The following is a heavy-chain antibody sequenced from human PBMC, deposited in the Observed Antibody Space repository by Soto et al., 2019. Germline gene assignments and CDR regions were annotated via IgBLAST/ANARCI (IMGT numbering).Heavy chain of an antibody. Sequence: EVQLVESGGGLVQPGESLRLSCVASGFTFSRYWMNWVRQAPGKGLVWVSRISSDGSNTTYADSVKGRFTISRDHAKNTRYLQINSLRVEDTAVYHCARENSFDPSHPWGQGTLVTVSS. CDR1: GFTFSRYW. V-gene: IGHV3-74*01. J-gene: IGHJ5*02. D-gene: IGHD2-21*01. CDR2: ISSDGSNT. CDR3: ARENSFDPSHP.